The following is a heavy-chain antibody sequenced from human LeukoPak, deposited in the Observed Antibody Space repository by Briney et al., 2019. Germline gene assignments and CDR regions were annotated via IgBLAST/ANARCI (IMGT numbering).Heavy chain of an antibody. Sequence: ASVKVSCKASGYTFTGYYMHWVRQAPGQGLEWMGWINPNSGGTNHAQKFQGRVTMTRDTSISTAYMELSRLRSDDTAVYYCARSGYYGSGREEFDYWGQGTLVTVSS. V-gene: IGHV1-2*02. CDR3: ARSGYYGSGREEFDY. CDR1: GYTFTGYY. D-gene: IGHD3-10*01. CDR2: INPNSGGT. J-gene: IGHJ4*02.